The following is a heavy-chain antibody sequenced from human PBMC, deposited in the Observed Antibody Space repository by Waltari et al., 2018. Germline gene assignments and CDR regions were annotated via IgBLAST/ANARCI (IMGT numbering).Heavy chain of an antibody. J-gene: IGHJ4*02. V-gene: IGHV4-38-2*01. D-gene: IGHD1-1*01. Sequence: QVQLQESGPGLVKPSETLSLTCAVSGHSVSSGYYWGWIRQPPGKGLGWIGGIRHDEGTYYKPSLRSRVTISVDTSKNQFSLNLRSVTAADTAVYYCARGTATGTTDLAHWGQGALVTVSS. CDR1: GHSVSSGYY. CDR2: IRHDEGT. CDR3: ARGTATGTTDLAH.